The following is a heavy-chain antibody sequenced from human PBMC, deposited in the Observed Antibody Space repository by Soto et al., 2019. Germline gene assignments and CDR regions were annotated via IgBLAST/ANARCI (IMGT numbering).Heavy chain of an antibody. CDR2: IYYSGST. J-gene: IGHJ5*02. CDR1: GGSISSYY. V-gene: IGHV4-59*01. Sequence: QVQLQESGPGLVKPSETLSLTCTVSGGSISSYYWSWIRQPPGKGLEWIGYIYYSGSTNYNPSLKSRVTISVDTSKNQFSLKLSSVTAADTAVYYCARENDYGDSRWFDPWGQGTLVTVSS. CDR3: ARENDYGDSRWFDP. D-gene: IGHD4-17*01.